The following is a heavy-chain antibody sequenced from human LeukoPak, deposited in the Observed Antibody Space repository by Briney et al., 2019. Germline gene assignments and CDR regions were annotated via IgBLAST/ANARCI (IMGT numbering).Heavy chain of an antibody. Sequence: ASVKVSCKVSGYTFTGCYMHWVRQAPGQGLEWMGWINPNSGGTNYAQKFQGWVTMTRDTSISTAYMELSRLRSDDTAVYYCARDLPPAGSSSLSNYYYGMDVWGQGTTVTVSS. D-gene: IGHD6-6*01. J-gene: IGHJ6*02. CDR2: INPNSGGT. CDR1: GYTFTGCY. V-gene: IGHV1-2*04. CDR3: ARDLPPAGSSSLSNYYYGMDV.